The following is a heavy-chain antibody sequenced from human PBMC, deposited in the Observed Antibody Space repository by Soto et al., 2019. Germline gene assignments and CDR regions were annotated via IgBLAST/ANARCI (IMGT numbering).Heavy chain of an antibody. J-gene: IGHJ4*02. D-gene: IGHD6-19*01. CDR2: ISYDGNNK. Sequence: QVQLVESGGGVVQPGRSLRLSCEASGFTFSSYGMHWVRQTPGKGLEWVAVISYDGNNKYYADSVKGRFTISRDNSKNTLYLQMNSLRAEDTAVYYCAKDGGSGWYVGYYFDYWGQGTLVNVSS. CDR1: GFTFSSYG. V-gene: IGHV3-30*18. CDR3: AKDGGSGWYVGYYFDY.